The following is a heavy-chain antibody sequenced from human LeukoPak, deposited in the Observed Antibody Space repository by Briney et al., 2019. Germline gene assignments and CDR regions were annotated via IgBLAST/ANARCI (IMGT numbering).Heavy chain of an antibody. Sequence: SETLSLTCAVYGGSFSGYYWSWIRQPPGKGLEWIGEINHSGSINYNPSLKSRVTISVDTSKNQFSLKLSSVTAADTAVYYCASSRYCSGGSCPFDYWGQGTLVTVSS. V-gene: IGHV4-34*01. D-gene: IGHD2-15*01. J-gene: IGHJ4*02. CDR1: GGSFSGYY. CDR2: INHSGSI. CDR3: ASSRYCSGGSCPFDY.